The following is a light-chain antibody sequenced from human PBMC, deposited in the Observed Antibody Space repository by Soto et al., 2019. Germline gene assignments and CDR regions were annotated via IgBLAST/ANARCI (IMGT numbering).Light chain of an antibody. CDR1: QDVRNY. CDR3: QQSYSTPRT. V-gene: IGKV1-6*01. Sequence: AIQMAESPSSLSASGGDRLTITCRASQDVRNYVGWYQQKPGKAPKFLIYGAFSLETGIPSRFSGSGYGTEFTLTISSLQPEDFATYYSQQSYSTPRTFGQGTKADIK. CDR2: GAF. J-gene: IGKJ1*01.